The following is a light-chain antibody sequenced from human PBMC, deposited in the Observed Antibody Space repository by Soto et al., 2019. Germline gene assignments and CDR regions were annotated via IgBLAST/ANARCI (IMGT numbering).Light chain of an antibody. CDR1: SSDVGGYNY. J-gene: IGLJ2*01. CDR2: DVT. CDR3: SSYTSSRTLV. Sequence: QSVLTQPASVSGSPGQSISISCTGSSSDVGGYNYVSWYQQHPGKAPKLVIYDVTNRPSGLSNRFSGSKSGNTASLTISGLQAEDEADYYCSSYTSSRTLVFGGGTQLTVL. V-gene: IGLV2-14*03.